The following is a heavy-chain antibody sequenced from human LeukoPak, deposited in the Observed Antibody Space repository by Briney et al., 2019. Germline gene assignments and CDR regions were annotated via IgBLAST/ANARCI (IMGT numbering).Heavy chain of an antibody. J-gene: IGHJ4*02. D-gene: IGHD2-2*01. CDR3: ARDQPATDLDY. Sequence: GGSLRLSCAASGFTFSSYTMNWVRQAPGKGLEWVSSISSSSSYIYYADSVKGRFTISRDNAKNSLYLQMNTLRAEDTAVYYCARDQPATDLDYWGQGTLVTVSS. CDR2: ISSSSSYI. CDR1: GFTFSSYT. V-gene: IGHV3-21*01.